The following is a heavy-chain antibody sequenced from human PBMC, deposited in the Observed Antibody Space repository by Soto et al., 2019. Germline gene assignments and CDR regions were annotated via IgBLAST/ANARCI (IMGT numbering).Heavy chain of an antibody. J-gene: IGHJ4*02. CDR3: ARHDSSSSLYNCFDY. CDR2: IYSTENT. Sequence: PSETLSLTCTVSGGSVSSNSYSWGWIRQSPGKGLEWIGTIYSTENTYYHPSLLSRVTISVDTSKNQFSLKLSSVTAADTAVYYCARHDSSSSLYNCFDYWGQGTLVTVSS. D-gene: IGHD6-6*01. CDR1: GGSVSSNSYS. V-gene: IGHV4-39*01.